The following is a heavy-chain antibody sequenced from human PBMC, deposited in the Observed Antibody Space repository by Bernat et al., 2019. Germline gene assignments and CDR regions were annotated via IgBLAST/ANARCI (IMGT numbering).Heavy chain of an antibody. J-gene: IGHJ4*02. D-gene: IGHD2-15*01. CDR2: ISGSGGST. Sequence: EVHLLESGGGLVQPGGSLRLSCAASGFTFSSYAMSWVRQAPGKGLEWVSGISGSGGSTYYADSVRGRFTISRDNSKSTLDLQMNSLRAEDTAVYYCAKGDCSGGRCSLLDYWGQGTLVTVSS. V-gene: IGHV3-23*01. CDR1: GFTFSSYA. CDR3: AKGDCSGGRCSLLDY.